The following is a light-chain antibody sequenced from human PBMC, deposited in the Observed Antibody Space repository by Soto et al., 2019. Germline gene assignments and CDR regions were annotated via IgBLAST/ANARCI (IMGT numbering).Light chain of an antibody. Sequence: DIQVTQSPSTLSASVGDRVTITCRASQTISRWLAWYQQKPGKAPKLLIYEASSLQSGVPSRFSGSGSGTEFTLTISSLKSEDFAVYYCQQYHDWPPWTFGQGTKVDIK. CDR2: EAS. J-gene: IGKJ1*01. V-gene: IGKV1-5*03. CDR1: QTISRW. CDR3: QQYHDWPPWT.